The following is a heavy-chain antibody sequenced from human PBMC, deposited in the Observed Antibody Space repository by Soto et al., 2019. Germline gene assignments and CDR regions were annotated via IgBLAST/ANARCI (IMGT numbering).Heavy chain of an antibody. D-gene: IGHD2-15*01. V-gene: IGHV3-21*01. J-gene: IGHJ6*02. Sequence: EVQLVESGGGLVKPVGSLRLSCAASGCNFNSYTINWVRQAPGKRLAWLSSISSSGYIFSTDSVRGRFTISRDNAKDSVYRQINSLRAEDTAVYFGARDCSGGSCYPGMDVWGQGTTVTVSS. CDR1: GCNFNSYT. CDR2: ISSSGYI. CDR3: ARDCSGGSCYPGMDV.